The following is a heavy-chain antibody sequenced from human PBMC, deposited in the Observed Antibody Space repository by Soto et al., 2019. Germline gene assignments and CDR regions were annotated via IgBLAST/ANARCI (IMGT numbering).Heavy chain of an antibody. J-gene: IGHJ4*02. CDR3: ARVKLSLWLQPKQFDY. CDR1: GASISGYY. D-gene: IGHD3-16*01. V-gene: IGHV4-34*01. Sequence: SETLSLTCTVSGASISGYYWSWIRQPPGKGLEWIGEINHSGSTNYNPSLKSRVTISVDTSKNQFSLKLSSVTAADTAVYYCARVKLSLWLQPKQFDYWGQGTLVTVSS. CDR2: INHSGST.